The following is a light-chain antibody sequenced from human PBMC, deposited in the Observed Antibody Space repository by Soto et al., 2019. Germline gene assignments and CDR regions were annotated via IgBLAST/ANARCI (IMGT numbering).Light chain of an antibody. Sequence: EIVMTQSPATLSVSPGERATLSCRAGQSFSSNLAWYQQKPGQAPRLLIYGASTRSTGIPARFSGSGSGTEFTLPISSLQSEDFAVYYCQQYNDWACTFGQGTKVEIK. CDR3: QQYNDWACT. CDR1: QSFSSN. V-gene: IGKV3-15*01. CDR2: GAS. J-gene: IGKJ1*01.